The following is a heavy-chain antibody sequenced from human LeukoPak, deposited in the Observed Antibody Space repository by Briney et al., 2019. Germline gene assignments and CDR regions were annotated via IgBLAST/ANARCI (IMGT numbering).Heavy chain of an antibody. Sequence: PSETLSPTCTVSGASITNGFYYWGWIRQPPGKELEWIGSFYYGGTTYYNPSLKSRVTISVDTSKNHFSLKLNSATAADTAMYYCARHIPWGGSAGAIDYWGQGTLVTVSS. CDR2: FYYGGTT. V-gene: IGHV4-39*07. CDR1: GASITNGFYY. J-gene: IGHJ4*02. D-gene: IGHD1-26*01. CDR3: ARHIPWGGSAGAIDY.